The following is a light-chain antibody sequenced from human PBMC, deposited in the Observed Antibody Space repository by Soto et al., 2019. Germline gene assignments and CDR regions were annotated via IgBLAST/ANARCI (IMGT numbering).Light chain of an antibody. J-gene: IGKJ1*01. V-gene: IGKV1-5*01. CDR2: DAS. Sequence: DIQMTQSPSTLSASVGDRVTITCRASRSISTWLAWYQLKPGKAPKLLIFDASTLESGVQSRFSGSGSGTEFTLTIRSLQPDDFATYYCKHYDTYSWTFGQGTKVDI. CDR3: KHYDTYSWT. CDR1: RSISTW.